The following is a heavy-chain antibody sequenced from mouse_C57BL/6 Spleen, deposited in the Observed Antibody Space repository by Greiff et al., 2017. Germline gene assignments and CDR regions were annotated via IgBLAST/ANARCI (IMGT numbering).Heavy chain of an antibody. V-gene: IGHV5-17*01. CDR3: AVPFAY. J-gene: IGHJ3*01. CDR2: ISSGSGTI. D-gene: IGHD5-1*01. CDR1: GFTFSDYG. Sequence: EVMLVESGGGLVKPGGSLKLSCAASGFTFSDYGMHWVRQAPEKGLEWVAYISSGSGTINYAETVKGRFTISRDNAMSTLFLQMTRLRSEDTAMYDCAVPFAYWGQGTLVTVSA.